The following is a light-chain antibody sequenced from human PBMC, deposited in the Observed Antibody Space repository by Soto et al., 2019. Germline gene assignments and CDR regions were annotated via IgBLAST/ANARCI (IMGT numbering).Light chain of an antibody. CDR3: QQGYSNPWT. V-gene: IGKV1-39*01. J-gene: IGKJ1*01. CDR1: QSVNTY. CDR2: AAS. Sequence: DIQMTQSPSSLSASVGDRFAITCRASQSVNTYLHWYQQKAGQAPKLLIYAASNLQSGVPSRFSGRGSGTDLTLTVESLQPEDFATYYCQQGYSNPWTFGQGTKVDIK.